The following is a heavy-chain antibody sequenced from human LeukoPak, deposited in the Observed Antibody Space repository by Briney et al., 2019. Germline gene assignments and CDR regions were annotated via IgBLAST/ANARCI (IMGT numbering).Heavy chain of an antibody. CDR2: TNTDGRST. J-gene: IGHJ4*02. CDR3: ARSRAPDY. Sequence: PGGSLRLSCAASGFTLSSYWMHWVRQAPGKGLEWVSRTNTDGRSTSYADSVKGRFTMSRDNAKNTVYLEMNSLRAEDTAVYYCARSRAPDYWGQGTLVTVSS. V-gene: IGHV3-74*01. CDR1: GFTLSSYW.